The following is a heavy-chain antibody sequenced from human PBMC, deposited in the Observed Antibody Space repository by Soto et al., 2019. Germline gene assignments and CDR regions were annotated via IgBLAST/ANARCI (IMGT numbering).Heavy chain of an antibody. D-gene: IGHD5-18*01. CDR2: ISTSSSTI. CDR1: GFTFSSYS. CDR3: ARVGVYSYGYPY. V-gene: IGHV3-48*01. J-gene: IGHJ4*02. Sequence: ESGGGLVQPGGSLRLSCAASGFTFSSYSMNWVRQAPGKGLEWVSYISTSSSTIYYADSVKGRFTISRDNAKNSLYLQRNRPRAAGTAVYYCARVGVYSYGYPYWGQGTLVSVSS.